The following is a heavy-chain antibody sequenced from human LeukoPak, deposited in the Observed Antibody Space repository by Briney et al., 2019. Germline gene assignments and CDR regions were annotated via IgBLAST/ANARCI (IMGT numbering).Heavy chain of an antibody. D-gene: IGHD2-15*01. V-gene: IGHV4-61*02. CDR3: ARVGRAQAFDY. CDR2: LYTGGST. J-gene: IGHJ4*02. Sequence: PSETLSLTCTVSGGSISSGGYYWSWIRQPAGKGLEWIGRLYTGGSTNYNPSLKSRVTMSVDTSKNQFSLKPSSVTAADTAVYYCARVGRAQAFDYWGQGTLVTVSS. CDR1: GGSISSGGYY.